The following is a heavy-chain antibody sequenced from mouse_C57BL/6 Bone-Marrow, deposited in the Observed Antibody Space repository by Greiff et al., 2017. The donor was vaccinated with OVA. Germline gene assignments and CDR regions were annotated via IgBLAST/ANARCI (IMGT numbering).Heavy chain of an antibody. D-gene: IGHD2-5*01. V-gene: IGHV5-9-1*02. CDR2: ISSGGDYI. CDR1: GFTFSSYA. Sequence: EVQLVESGEGLVKPGGSLKLSCAASGFTFSSYAMSWVRQTPEKRLEWVAYISSGGDYIYYADTVKGRFTISRDNARNTLYLQMSSLKSEDTAMYYCTRDHHYSSYYAMDYWGQGTSVTVSS. CDR3: TRDHHYSSYYAMDY. J-gene: IGHJ4*01.